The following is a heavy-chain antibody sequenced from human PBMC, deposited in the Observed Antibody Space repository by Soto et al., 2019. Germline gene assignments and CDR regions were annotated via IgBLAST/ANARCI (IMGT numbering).Heavy chain of an antibody. CDR3: AFGNLSYYFDY. J-gene: IGHJ4*02. CDR2: IWYDGSDK. CDR1: GFTFSGFG. Sequence: LRLSCAASGFTFSGFGMHWVRQAPGKGLEWVAIIWYDGSDKYYADSVRGRFTISRDNSKNTLYLQMNSLRAEDTAVYHCAFGNLSYYFDYWGQGTPVTVSS. D-gene: IGHD3-16*01. V-gene: IGHV3-33*01.